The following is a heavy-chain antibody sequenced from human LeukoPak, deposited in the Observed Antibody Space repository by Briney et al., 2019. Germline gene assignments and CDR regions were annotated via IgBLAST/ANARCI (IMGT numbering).Heavy chain of an antibody. J-gene: IGHJ4*02. V-gene: IGHV3-33*01. Sequence: PGGSLRLSCAASGFTFSHYAVLWARQAPGEGWEWVAVTWPDGSVGGYAESVKGRFTISRDNSRNTLYLQMNSLRAEDTAVYYCARESTNWNYESAFDYWGQGTLVTVSS. CDR2: TWPDGSVG. CDR3: ARESTNWNYESAFDY. D-gene: IGHD1-7*01. CDR1: GFTFSHYA.